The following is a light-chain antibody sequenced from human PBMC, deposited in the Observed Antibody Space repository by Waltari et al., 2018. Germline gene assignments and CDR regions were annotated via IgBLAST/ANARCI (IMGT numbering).Light chain of an antibody. Sequence: EIVMTQSPATLSVSPGEGATLSCRASQSINTNLAWYQQKPGQPPRLLIFGASTRATGIPDRFSGSGSGTEFTLTISSLQSEDFAIYYCQQFNNWPQTFGGGTQVEIK. V-gene: IGKV3-15*01. CDR1: QSINTN. CDR3: QQFNNWPQT. J-gene: IGKJ4*01. CDR2: GAS.